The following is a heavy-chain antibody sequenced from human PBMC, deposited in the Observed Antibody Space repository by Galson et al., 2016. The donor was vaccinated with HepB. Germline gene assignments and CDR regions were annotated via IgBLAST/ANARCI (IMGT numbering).Heavy chain of an antibody. CDR2: IYWDDDK. CDR3: AHGSALSRSGTFNI. CDR1: GFSLNTSGVG. D-gene: IGHD6-6*01. V-gene: IGHV2-5*02. J-gene: IGHJ4*02. Sequence: PALVKPTQTLTLTCTFSGFSLNTSGVGVGWIRQPPGKALEWLALIYWDDDKRYSPSLKRRLTITKDTSKNQVVLTMTNMDPVDTGTYYCAHGSALSRSGTFNIWGQGTLVTVSS.